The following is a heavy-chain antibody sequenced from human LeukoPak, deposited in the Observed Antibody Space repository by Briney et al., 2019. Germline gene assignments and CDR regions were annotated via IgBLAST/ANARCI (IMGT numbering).Heavy chain of an antibody. CDR1: AITFSNSW. CDR2: IKPDGSEK. D-gene: IGHD1-26*01. V-gene: IGHV3-7*01. Sequence: PGGSLRLSCAASAITFSNSWMNWVRQAPGEGLEWVATIKPDGSEKWYVNSVKGRFTISRDNAKNSLYLQMNSLRAEDTAVYYCARDSGRSGSLDYWGQGTLVTVSS. J-gene: IGHJ4*02. CDR3: ARDSGRSGSLDY.